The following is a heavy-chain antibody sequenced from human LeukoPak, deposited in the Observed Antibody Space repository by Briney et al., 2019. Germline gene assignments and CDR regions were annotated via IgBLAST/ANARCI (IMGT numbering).Heavy chain of an antibody. CDR2: IYYSGST. Sequence: SETLSLTCTVSGGSISCSRYYWGWIRQPPGKGLEWIGSIYYSGSTYYSPSLKSRVNISIDTSKNQFSLKLSSVTAADTAVYYCARRVETAYFDYWGQGTLVTVSS. CDR3: ARRVETAYFDY. D-gene: IGHD1-1*01. J-gene: IGHJ4*02. V-gene: IGHV4-39*01. CDR1: GGSISCSRYY.